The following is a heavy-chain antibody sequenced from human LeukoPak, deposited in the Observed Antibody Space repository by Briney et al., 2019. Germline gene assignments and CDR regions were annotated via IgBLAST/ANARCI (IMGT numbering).Heavy chain of an antibody. Sequence: KPSETLSLTCAVYGGSLSGCYWSWIRQPPGKGLEWIGEINHSGSTNYNPSLKSRVTISVDTSKNQFSLKLSSVTAADTAVYYCARAEQWLVYGFDYWGQGTLVTVSS. CDR2: INHSGST. J-gene: IGHJ4*02. V-gene: IGHV4-34*01. CDR1: GGSLSGCY. D-gene: IGHD6-19*01. CDR3: ARAEQWLVYGFDY.